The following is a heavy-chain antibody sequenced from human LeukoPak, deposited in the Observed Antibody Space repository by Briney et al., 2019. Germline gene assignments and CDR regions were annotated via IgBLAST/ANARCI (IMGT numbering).Heavy chain of an antibody. D-gene: IGHD2-15*01. Sequence: PSGTLSLTCAVSGGSISSSNWWSWVRQPPGKGLEWIGEIYHSGSTNYNPSLKSRVTISVDKSKNQFSLKLSSATAADTAVYYCATGGTRYYYYYGMDVWGQGTTVTVSS. V-gene: IGHV4-4*02. J-gene: IGHJ6*02. CDR1: GGSISSSNW. CDR2: IYHSGST. CDR3: ATGGTRYYYYYGMDV.